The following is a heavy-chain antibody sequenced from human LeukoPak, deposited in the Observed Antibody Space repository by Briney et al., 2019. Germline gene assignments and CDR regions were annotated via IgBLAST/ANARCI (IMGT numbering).Heavy chain of an antibody. D-gene: IGHD2-2*01. V-gene: IGHV3-48*04. CDR3: ARDLAGYCSSTSCYHFDY. CDR2: ISSSSSTI. CDR1: GFTFSSYS. J-gene: IGHJ4*02. Sequence: GGSLRLSCAASGFTFSSYSMNWVRQAPGKGLEWVSYISSSSSTIYYADSVKGRFTISRDNAKNSLYLQMNSLRAEDTAVYYCARDLAGYCSSTSCYHFDYWGQGTLVTVSS.